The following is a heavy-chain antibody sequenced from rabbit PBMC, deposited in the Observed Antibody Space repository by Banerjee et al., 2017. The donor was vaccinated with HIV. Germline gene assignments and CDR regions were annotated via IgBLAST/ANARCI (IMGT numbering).Heavy chain of an antibody. CDR3: ARGSSSSGGYYFNL. CDR2: INTGSGSA. J-gene: IGHJ4*01. V-gene: IGHV1S43*01. D-gene: IGHD1-1*01. Sequence: QEQLVESGGGLVQPEGSLTLTCTASGFSFSSSYYMCWVRQAPGKGLEWIGCINTGSGSAYYARWVNGRFTISRSTSLNTVDPKMTSLTAADTATYFCARGSSSSGGYYFNLWGPGTLVTVS. CDR1: GFSFSSSYY.